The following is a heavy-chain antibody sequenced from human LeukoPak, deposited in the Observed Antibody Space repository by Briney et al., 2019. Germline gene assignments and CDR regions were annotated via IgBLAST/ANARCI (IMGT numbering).Heavy chain of an antibody. CDR3: ARSGITMVRGGYFNY. V-gene: IGHV4-59*01. CDR2: IYYSGST. Sequence: SETLSLTCTVSGGSISSYYWSWIRQPPGKGLEWIGYIYYSGSTNYNPSLKSRVTISVDTSKNQFSLKLSSVTAADTAVYYCARSGITMVRGGYFNYWGQGTLVTVSS. J-gene: IGHJ4*02. CDR1: GGSISSYY. D-gene: IGHD3-10*01.